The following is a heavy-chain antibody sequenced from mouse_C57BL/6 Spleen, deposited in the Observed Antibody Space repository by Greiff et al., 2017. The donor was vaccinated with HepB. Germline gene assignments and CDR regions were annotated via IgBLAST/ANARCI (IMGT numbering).Heavy chain of an antibody. CDR2: INPSSGYT. Sequence: VQLQQSGAELAKPGASVKLSCKASGYTFTSYWMHWVKQRPGQGLEWIGYINPSSGYTKYNQKFKDKATLTADKSSSTAYMQLSSLTYEDSAVYYCAGERAQAPAWFAYWGQGTLVTVSA. CDR3: AGERAQAPAWFAY. V-gene: IGHV1-7*01. J-gene: IGHJ3*01. D-gene: IGHD3-2*02. CDR1: GYTFTSYW.